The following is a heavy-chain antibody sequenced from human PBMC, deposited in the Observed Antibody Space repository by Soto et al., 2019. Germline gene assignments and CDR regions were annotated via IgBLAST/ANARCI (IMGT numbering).Heavy chain of an antibody. CDR2: IYHSGST. V-gene: IGHV4-4*02. D-gene: IGHD4-17*01. CDR3: ARVEEGGYGDYGYYYMDV. J-gene: IGHJ6*03. Sequence: SETLSLTCAVSSGSISSSNWWSWVRQPPGKGLEWIGEIYHSGSTNYNPSLKSRVTISVDKSKNQFSLKLSSVTAADTAVYYCARVEEGGYGDYGYYYMDVWGKGTTVTVSS. CDR1: SGSISSSNW.